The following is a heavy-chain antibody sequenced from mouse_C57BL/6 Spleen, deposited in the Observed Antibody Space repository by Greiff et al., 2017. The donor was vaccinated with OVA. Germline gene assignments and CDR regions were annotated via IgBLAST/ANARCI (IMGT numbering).Heavy chain of an antibody. J-gene: IGHJ3*01. CDR1: GYTFTDYE. CDR2: IDPETGGT. D-gene: IGHD2-14*01. CDR3: TRSNRRTAWFAY. V-gene: IGHV1-15*01. Sequence: QVQLQQSGAELVRPGASVTLSCKASGYTFTDYEMHWVKQTPVHGLEWIGAIDPETGGTAYNQKFKGKAILTADKSSSTAYMELRSLTSEDSAVYYCTRSNRRTAWFAYWGQGTLVTVSA.